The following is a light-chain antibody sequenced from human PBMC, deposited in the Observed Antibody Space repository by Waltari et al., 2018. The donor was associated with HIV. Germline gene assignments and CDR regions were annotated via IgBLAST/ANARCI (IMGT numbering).Light chain of an antibody. CDR2: NNK. CDR3: AAWDDSLNGVV. J-gene: IGLJ2*01. CDR1: NFNIGSNT. V-gene: IGLV1-44*01. Sequence: QSVLTQPPSASGTPGQRVNIPCSGSNFNIGSNTVNWYQQLPGTAPKLLIYNNKQRPSGVPDRIAGSKPGTSASLAISGRQSEDEADYYCAAWDDSLNGVVFGGGTKLTVL.